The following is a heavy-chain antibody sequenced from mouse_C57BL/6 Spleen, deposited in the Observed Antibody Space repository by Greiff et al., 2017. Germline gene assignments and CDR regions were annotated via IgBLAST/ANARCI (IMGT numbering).Heavy chain of an antibody. CDR1: GHTFTSSW. D-gene: IGHD2-1*01. CDR2: INPSSGYT. J-gene: IGHJ4*01. Sequence: VPLQQSGAELAQPGASVKLSCKASGHTFTSSWMHWVKQRPLQGLEWIGHINPSSGYTKYNQKFKDKATLTADKSSSTAYMQLSSLTYEDSAVYYCALGNYSYYAMDYWGQGTSGTVSS. CDR3: ALGNYSYYAMDY. V-gene: IGHV1-7*01.